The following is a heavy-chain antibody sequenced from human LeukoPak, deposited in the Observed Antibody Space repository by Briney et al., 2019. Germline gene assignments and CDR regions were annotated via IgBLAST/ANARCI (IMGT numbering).Heavy chain of an antibody. CDR3: ARLRLSGYCSGNSCFKYYYYGMDI. V-gene: IGHV4-39*07. D-gene: IGHD2-2*01. J-gene: IGHJ6*02. Sequence: SETLSLTCTVSGDSISSSSSVYYWGSIRQPPGEGLYLIWRIYYSGRTYYNPSLKSRVIISVDTSKNQFSLKLSSLTAAQTAVYYCARLRLSGYCSGNSCFKYYYYGMDIWGQGNTVTVSS. CDR2: IYYSGRT. CDR1: GDSISSSSSVYY.